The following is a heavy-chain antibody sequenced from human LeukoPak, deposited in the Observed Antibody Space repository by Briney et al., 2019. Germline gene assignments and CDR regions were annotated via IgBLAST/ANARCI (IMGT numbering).Heavy chain of an antibody. CDR2: INPSGGTT. Sequence: ASVKVSCKASGYIFTSHHVHWVRQAPGQGLEWMGMINPSGGTTNYAQKFQGRVTMTRDTSTSTVYMELSSLRSEDTAVYYCARARSGTNCMDYWGQGTLVTVSS. V-gene: IGHV1-46*01. J-gene: IGHJ4*02. CDR1: GYIFTSHH. CDR3: ARARSGTNCMDY. D-gene: IGHD2-2*01.